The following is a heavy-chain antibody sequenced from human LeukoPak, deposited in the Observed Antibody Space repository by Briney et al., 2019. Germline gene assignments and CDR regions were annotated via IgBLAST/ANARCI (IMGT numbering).Heavy chain of an antibody. D-gene: IGHD4-17*01. CDR3: ARERPYGDYFDY. CDR2: INHSRST. Sequence: SETLSLTCAVYGGSFSGYYWTWIRQPPGKGLEWIGEINHSRSTNYNPSLKSRVTISVDTSKNQFSLKLSSVTVADTAVYYCARERPYGDYFDYWGQGTLVTVSS. J-gene: IGHJ4*02. V-gene: IGHV4-34*01. CDR1: GGSFSGYY.